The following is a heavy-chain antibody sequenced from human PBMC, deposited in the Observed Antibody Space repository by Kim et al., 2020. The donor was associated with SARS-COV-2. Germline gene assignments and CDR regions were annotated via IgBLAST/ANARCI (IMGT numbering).Heavy chain of an antibody. D-gene: IGHD2-15*01. J-gene: IGHJ4*02. CDR3: ARDVGAYCSGGSCYSPQYLDY. CDR1: ELTVSNSY. V-gene: IGHV3-53*01. CDR2: IYSGGST. Sequence: GGSLRLSCAASELTVSNSYMSWVRQAPGKGLEWVSVIYSGGSTYYADSVKGRFTISRDNSKNTLYLRMNSLRAEDTAMYYCARDVGAYCSGGSCYSPQYLDYWGQGTLVTVSS.